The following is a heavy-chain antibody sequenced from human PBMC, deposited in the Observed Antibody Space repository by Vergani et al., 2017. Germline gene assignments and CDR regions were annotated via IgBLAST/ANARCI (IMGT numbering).Heavy chain of an antibody. J-gene: IGHJ4*02. CDR2: INPSGGST. Sequence: QVLLVQSGAEVKKPGASVRVSCKTSGYTFTNYYIHWVRQAPGQGLEWKGIINPSGGSTTYAQQFQGRLTMTRDTSTSTAYMDLSNLRSEDTAVYYCARPHGDILPPDPRRLDYWGQGTLVTVSS. V-gene: IGHV1-46*03. CDR1: GYTFTNYY. CDR3: ARPHGDILPPDPRRLDY.